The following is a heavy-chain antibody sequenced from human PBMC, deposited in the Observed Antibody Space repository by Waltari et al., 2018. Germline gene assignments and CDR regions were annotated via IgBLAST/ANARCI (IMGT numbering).Heavy chain of an antibody. CDR3: ARVRVVMGEGVY. D-gene: IGHD2-15*01. Sequence: EVRLVESGGNLVQPGGSRRLSCAASGFSFSSYEMNWVRQAPGRGLEWGSYISSSGSTKYYADSVKGRFTISRDNAKNSLYLQMNSLRADDTAVYYCARVRVVMGEGVYWGQGTLVTVSS. CDR2: ISSSGSTK. J-gene: IGHJ4*02. CDR1: GFSFSSYE. V-gene: IGHV3-48*03.